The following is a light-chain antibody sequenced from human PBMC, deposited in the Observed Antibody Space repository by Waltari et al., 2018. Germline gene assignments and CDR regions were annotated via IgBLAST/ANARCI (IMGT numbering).Light chain of an antibody. Sequence: IQVTQSPSTLSASVGDRVTITCRPTQSISNWLAWYQQKPGKAPKLLIYKASTLESGVPSRCSGSGSGTEFTLTISSLQPDDFATYFCQQYNNYTPKTFGQGTKVDIK. V-gene: IGKV1-5*01. CDR2: KAS. CDR1: QSISNW. J-gene: IGKJ1*01. CDR3: QQYNNYTPKT.